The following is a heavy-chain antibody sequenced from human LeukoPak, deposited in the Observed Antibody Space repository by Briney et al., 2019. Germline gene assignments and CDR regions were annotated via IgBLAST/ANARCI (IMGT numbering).Heavy chain of an antibody. V-gene: IGHV5-51*01. D-gene: IGHD2-15*01. J-gene: IGHJ6*02. CDR3: ARRLGYCSGGSCKPYGMDV. CDR1: GYSFTSYW. CDR2: IYPGDSDT. Sequence: GESLKISCKGSGYSFTSYWIGWVRQMPGKGLEWMGIIYPGDSDTRYSPSFQGQVTISADKSISTAYLQWSSLKASDTAMYYCARRLGYCSGGSCKPYGMDVWGQGTTVTVSS.